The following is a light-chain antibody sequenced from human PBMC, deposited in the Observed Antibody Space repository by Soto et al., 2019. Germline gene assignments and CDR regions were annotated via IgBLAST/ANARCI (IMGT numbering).Light chain of an antibody. J-gene: IGKJ4*01. Sequence: DIQMTQSPSTLSASVGDRVTITRRASQSISSWLAWYQQKPGKAPNLLIHEASTLGSGVPSRFFGSGSGTEFTLTISSLQPDDFATYYCQQYSTYPLTFGGGTKVDIK. CDR2: EAS. CDR3: QQYSTYPLT. CDR1: QSISSW. V-gene: IGKV1-5*03.